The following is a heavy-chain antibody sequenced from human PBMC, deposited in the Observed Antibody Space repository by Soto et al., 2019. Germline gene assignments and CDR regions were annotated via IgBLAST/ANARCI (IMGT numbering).Heavy chain of an antibody. CDR3: ARAPYCSGGSCYLQPLYYYHGMDV. V-gene: IGHV1-69*02. J-gene: IGHJ6*02. D-gene: IGHD2-15*01. CDR1: GGTFSSYT. CDR2: IIPILGIA. Sequence: SVKVSCKASGGTFSSYTISWVRQAPGQGLEWMGRIIPILGIANYAQKFQGRVTITADKSTSTAYMELSSLRSEDTAVYYCARAPYCSGGSCYLQPLYYYHGMDVWGQ.